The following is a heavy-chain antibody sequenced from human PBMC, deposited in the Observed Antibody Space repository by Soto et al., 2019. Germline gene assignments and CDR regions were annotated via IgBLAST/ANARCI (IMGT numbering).Heavy chain of an antibody. CDR3: ATSGTPVYYYDSSGYFFDYGMDV. CDR2: IYYSGST. V-gene: IGHV4-59*01. Sequence: SETLSLTCTVSGGSISSYYWSWIRQPPGKGLEWIGYIYYSGSTNYNPSLKSRVTISVDTSKNQFSLKLSSVTAADTAVYYCATSGTPVYYYDSSGYFFDYGMDVWGQGTTVTVSS. CDR1: GGSISSYY. J-gene: IGHJ6*02. D-gene: IGHD3-22*01.